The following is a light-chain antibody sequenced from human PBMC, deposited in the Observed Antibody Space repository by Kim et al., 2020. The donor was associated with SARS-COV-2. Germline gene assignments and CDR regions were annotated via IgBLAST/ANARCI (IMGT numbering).Light chain of an antibody. CDR2: GAS. Sequence: IVMTQSPATLSVSPGERVTLSCRASQSVRNNLAWYQQRPGQAPRLLIYGASTRATDVSDRFSGSGSGTEFTLTIRSLQSDDLAVYYCQQYNDWPLLTFGGGTKVDIK. CDR1: QSVRNN. V-gene: IGKV3-15*01. J-gene: IGKJ4*01. CDR3: QQYNDWPLLT.